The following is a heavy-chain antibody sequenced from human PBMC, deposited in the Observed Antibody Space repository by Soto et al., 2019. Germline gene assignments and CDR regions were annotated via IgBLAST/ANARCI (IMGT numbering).Heavy chain of an antibody. Sequence: SETLSLTCTLSGCSISSYYWSWIRQPPGKGLEWIGYIYYSGSTNYNPSLKSRVTISVDTSKNQFSLKLSSVTAADTAVYYCASGGDYYYDSSNAFDIWGQGTMVTVSS. J-gene: IGHJ3*02. CDR3: ASGGDYYYDSSNAFDI. D-gene: IGHD3-22*01. V-gene: IGHV4-59*01. CDR1: GCSISSYY. CDR2: IYYSGST.